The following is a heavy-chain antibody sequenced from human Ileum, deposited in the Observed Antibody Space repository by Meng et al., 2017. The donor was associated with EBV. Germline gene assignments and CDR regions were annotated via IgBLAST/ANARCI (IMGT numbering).Heavy chain of an antibody. CDR3: ARPIAAAGWFDP. Sequence: QVSGPRLVKPSETLSLTCTGSGGPINSSSYYWGWIRQPPGKGLEWIGSIYYSGRTYYNPSLKSRVTISVDTSKNQFSLKLSSVTAADTAVYYCARPIAAAGWFDPWGQGTLVTVSS. CDR2: IYYSGRT. D-gene: IGHD6-13*01. J-gene: IGHJ5*02. V-gene: IGHV4-39*01. CDR1: GGPINSSSYY.